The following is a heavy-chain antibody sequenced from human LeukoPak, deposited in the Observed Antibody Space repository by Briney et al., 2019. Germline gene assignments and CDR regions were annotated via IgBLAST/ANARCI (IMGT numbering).Heavy chain of an antibody. V-gene: IGHV4-59*12. J-gene: IGHJ4*02. CDR2: IYYSGTT. CDR3: ARGSSGWYSIDY. CDR1: GGSISSYY. D-gene: IGHD6-19*01. Sequence: SETLSLTCTVSGGSISSYYWSWIRQPPGKGLEWIGYIYYSGTTNCNPSLKSRVTMSVDTSKNQFSLKLSSVTAADTAVYYCARGSSGWYSIDYWGQGTLVTVSS.